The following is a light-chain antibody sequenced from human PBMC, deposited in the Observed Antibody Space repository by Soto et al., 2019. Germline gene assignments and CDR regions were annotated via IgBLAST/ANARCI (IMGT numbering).Light chain of an antibody. CDR3: QQSYTAPSIT. CDR2: GVS. CDR1: QSISSS. J-gene: IGKJ5*01. Sequence: DIQMTHSPSSLSASVGDKVTITCRASQSISSSLNWYQQKSAKAXNLLIYGVSRLQGGVPSRFSGSGSGTDFTLSISSLQPEDFANYYCQQSYTAPSITFGQGTRREIK. V-gene: IGKV1-39*01.